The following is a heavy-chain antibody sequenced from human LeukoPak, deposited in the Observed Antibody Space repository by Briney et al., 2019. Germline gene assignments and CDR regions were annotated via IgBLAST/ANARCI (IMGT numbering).Heavy chain of an antibody. J-gene: IGHJ4*02. Sequence: ASVKVSCKASGYTFTSYYIHCVRQAPGQGLEWMGWINPNSGGTNYAQKFQGRVTMTRDTSTSTAYMELSRLRSDDTAVYYCARGGDSSSWFTSPDYWGQGTLVTVSS. D-gene: IGHD6-13*01. CDR1: GYTFTSYY. V-gene: IGHV1-2*02. CDR2: INPNSGGT. CDR3: ARGGDSSSWFTSPDY.